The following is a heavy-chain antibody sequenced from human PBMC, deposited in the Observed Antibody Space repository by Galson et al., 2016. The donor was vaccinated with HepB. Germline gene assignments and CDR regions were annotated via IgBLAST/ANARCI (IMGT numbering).Heavy chain of an antibody. D-gene: IGHD1-1*01. CDR3: AKERLVRRIFDH. Sequence: FGLSWVRQAPGKGLEWVASISTRRTTYYSDSVQGRFTISRDNSNNTLYLQMNGLRAEDTAVCYCAKERLVRRIFDHWGQGTLLTVSS. V-gene: IGHV3-23*01. J-gene: IGHJ4*02. CDR1: FG. CDR2: ISTRRTT.